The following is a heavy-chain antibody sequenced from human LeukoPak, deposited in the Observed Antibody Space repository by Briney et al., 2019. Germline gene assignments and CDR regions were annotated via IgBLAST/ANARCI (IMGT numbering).Heavy chain of an antibody. CDR3: AGQSSSWYFDY. CDR1: GITVSDYY. V-gene: IGHV3-11*01. D-gene: IGHD6-13*01. CDR2: ISSSGSTI. Sequence: GGSLRLSCAASGITVSDYYMSWIRQAPGKGLEWVSYISSSGSTIYYADSVKGRFTISRDNAKNSLYLQMNSLRAEDTAVYYCAGQSSSWYFDYWGQGTLVTVSS. J-gene: IGHJ4*02.